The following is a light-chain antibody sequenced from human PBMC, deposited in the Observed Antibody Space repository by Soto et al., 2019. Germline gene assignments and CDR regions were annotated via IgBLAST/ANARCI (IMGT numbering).Light chain of an antibody. J-gene: IGKJ1*01. CDR2: GAS. V-gene: IGKV3-20*01. CDR3: QQYGSSPLT. Sequence: EIVLTQSPGTLSLSPGERATLSCRASQSVSSSFLAWYQQKPGQAPRLLIYGASSRATGIPDRFSGSGSGTDFTLTISRLEAEDFEVYYCQQYGSSPLTFGQGTNVEIK. CDR1: QSVSSSF.